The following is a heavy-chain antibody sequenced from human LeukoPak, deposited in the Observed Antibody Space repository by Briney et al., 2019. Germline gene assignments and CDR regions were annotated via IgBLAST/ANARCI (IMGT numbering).Heavy chain of an antibody. V-gene: IGHV3-33*08. J-gene: IGHJ3*02. D-gene: IGHD6-19*01. Sequence: GGSLRLSCAASGFTVSSNYMSWVRQAPGKGLEWVAVIWCDGSNKYYADSVKGRFTISRDNSKNTLYLQMNSLRAEDTAVYYCVRVHRQWLNDAFDIWGQGTMVTVSS. CDR2: IWCDGSNK. CDR1: GFTVSSNY. CDR3: VRVHRQWLNDAFDI.